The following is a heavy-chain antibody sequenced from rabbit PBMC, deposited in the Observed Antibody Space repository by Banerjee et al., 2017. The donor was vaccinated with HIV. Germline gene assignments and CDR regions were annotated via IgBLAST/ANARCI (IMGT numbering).Heavy chain of an antibody. CDR3: ARVLDDYGDGPYYFNL. J-gene: IGHJ4*01. V-gene: IGHV1S43*01. CDR2: IYASSGST. D-gene: IGHD2-1*01. CDR1: GIDFSSYYY. Sequence: QEQLEESGGDLVKPEGSLTLTCTASGIDFSSYYYICWVRQAPGKGLELIACIYASSGSTWYATWVDGRFTISRSTSLNTVDLKMTSLTAADTATYFCARVLDDYGDGPYYFNLWGPGTLVTVS.